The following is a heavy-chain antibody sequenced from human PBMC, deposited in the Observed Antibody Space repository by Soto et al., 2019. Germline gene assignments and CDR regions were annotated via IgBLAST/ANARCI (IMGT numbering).Heavy chain of an antibody. V-gene: IGHV4-31*03. D-gene: IGHD5-12*01. CDR2: IYYSGST. CDR3: ARWLQFGSYYGMDV. Sequence: QVQLQESGPGLVKPSQTLSLTCTVSGGSLSSGGYYWTWIRQHPGKGLEWIGYIYYSGSTSYNPSLKSRVTISVATSKNQFSLKLSSVTAADTAVYYCARWLQFGSYYGMDVWGQGTTVTVSS. CDR1: GGSLSSGGYY. J-gene: IGHJ6*02.